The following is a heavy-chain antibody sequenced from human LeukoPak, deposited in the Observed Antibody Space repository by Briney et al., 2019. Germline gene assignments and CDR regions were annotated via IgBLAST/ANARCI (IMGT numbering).Heavy chain of an antibody. CDR2: VSAYNGNT. CDR1: GYIFTNFG. D-gene: IGHD2-15*01. V-gene: IGHV1-18*01. CDR3: ARGDLQDCSGGSCPFDY. Sequence: GASVKVSCKASGYIFTNFGISWVRQARGQGLEWMGWVSAYNGNTNYAQKLQGRVTMTTDTSTSTAYMELRSLRSDDTAVYYCARGDLQDCSGGSCPFDYWGQGTLVTVSS. J-gene: IGHJ4*02.